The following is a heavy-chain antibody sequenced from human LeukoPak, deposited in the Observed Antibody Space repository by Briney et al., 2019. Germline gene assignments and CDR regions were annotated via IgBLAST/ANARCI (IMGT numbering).Heavy chain of an antibody. CDR2: ISSDGSST. CDR3: ARGLAAAGYAFDI. J-gene: IGHJ3*02. D-gene: IGHD6-13*01. CDR1: GFTFSSYW. Sequence: GGSLRLSCAASGFTFSSYWMYWVRQAPGKGLVWVSRISSDGSSTSYADSVKGRFTISRDNAKNSLYLQMNSQRAEDTALYYCARGLAAAGYAFDIWGQGTMVTVSS. V-gene: IGHV3-74*01.